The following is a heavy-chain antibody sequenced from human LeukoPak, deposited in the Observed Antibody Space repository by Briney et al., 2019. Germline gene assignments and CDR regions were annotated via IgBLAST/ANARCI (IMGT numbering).Heavy chain of an antibody. CDR1: GFTVSTTY. D-gene: IGHD1-26*01. V-gene: IGHV3-66*04. CDR2: IYSGGST. CDR3: ARQSGTYPIFDY. Sequence: GGSLRLSCAASGFTVSTTYMSWVRQAPGKGLEWVSVIYSGGSTFYEDSVKGRFTISRDNSKNTLYLQMNSLRAEDTAVYYCARQSGTYPIFDYWGQGTLVTVSS. J-gene: IGHJ4*02.